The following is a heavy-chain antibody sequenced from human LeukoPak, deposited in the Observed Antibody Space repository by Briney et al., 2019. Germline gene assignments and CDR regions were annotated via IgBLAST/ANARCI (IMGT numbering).Heavy chain of an antibody. Sequence: PGRSLRLSCAASGFTFSSYGMHWVRQAPGKGLEWVAVIWYDGSNKYYADSVKGRFTISRDNAKNSLYLQMSSLRAEDTAVYYCARDSYYDSSGYYYPLFDYWGQGTLVTVSS. D-gene: IGHD3-22*01. V-gene: IGHV3-33*01. J-gene: IGHJ4*02. CDR3: ARDSYYDSSGYYYPLFDY. CDR1: GFTFSSYG. CDR2: IWYDGSNK.